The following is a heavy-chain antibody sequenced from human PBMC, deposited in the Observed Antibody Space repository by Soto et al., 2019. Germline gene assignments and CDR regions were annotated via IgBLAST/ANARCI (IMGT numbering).Heavy chain of an antibody. CDR3: ARVDPYCGGDCYYAFDI. CDR2: ISAYNGNT. CDR1: GYTFTSYC. V-gene: IGHV1-18*01. Sequence: AASVNVSCKSSGYTFTSYCISWVRQAPGQGLEWMGWISAYNGNTNYAQKLQGRVTMTTDTSTSTAYMELRSLRSDDTAVYYCARVDPYCGGDCYYAFDIWGQGTMVTVSS. D-gene: IGHD2-21*02. J-gene: IGHJ3*02.